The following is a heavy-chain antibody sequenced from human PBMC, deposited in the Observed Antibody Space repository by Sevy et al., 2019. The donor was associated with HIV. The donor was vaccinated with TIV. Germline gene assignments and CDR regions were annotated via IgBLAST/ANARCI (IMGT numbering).Heavy chain of an antibody. CDR2: INHSGST. V-gene: IGHV4-34*01. J-gene: IGHJ5*02. CDR1: GGSFSGYY. CDR3: ARLADIVVVPAAYDILGRGWFDP. Sequence: SETLSLTCAVYGGSFSGYYWSWIRQPPGKGLEWIGEINHSGSTNYNPSLKSRVTISVDTSKNQLSLKLSSVTAAEPAVDYCARLADIVVVPAAYDILGRGWFDPWGQGTLVTVSS. D-gene: IGHD2-2*01.